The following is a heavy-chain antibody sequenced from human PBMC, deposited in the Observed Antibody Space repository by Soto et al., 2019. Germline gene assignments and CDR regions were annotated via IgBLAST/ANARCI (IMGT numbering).Heavy chain of an antibody. Sequence: ASLKVSCKASGYTSTGYYLHWVRQAPGQGLERMGWINPNSGGTNYAQKFQGRVTMTRDTSISTAYMELSRLRSDDTAVYYCAGGSSWLNRGYWGQGTLVTVS. CDR3: AGGSSWLNRGY. J-gene: IGHJ4*02. CDR2: INPNSGGT. CDR1: GYTSTGYY. D-gene: IGHD6-13*01. V-gene: IGHV1-2*02.